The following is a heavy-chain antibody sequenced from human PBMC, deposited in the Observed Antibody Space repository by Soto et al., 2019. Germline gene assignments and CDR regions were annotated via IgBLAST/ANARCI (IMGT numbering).Heavy chain of an antibody. CDR2: IVSDGSNK. V-gene: IGHV3-33*01. CDR1: GFTFSRYG. J-gene: IGHJ3*02. D-gene: IGHD1-1*01. CDR3: ARDDAFQNENGFDI. Sequence: QVQLVESGGGVVQPGRSLRLSCAASGFTFSRYGFHWVRQAPGKGLEWVAVIVSDGSNKYHADSVEGRFTISRDNSKATLYLQMNSLRAEDTAVYYCARDDAFQNENGFDIWGQGTMVTVSS.